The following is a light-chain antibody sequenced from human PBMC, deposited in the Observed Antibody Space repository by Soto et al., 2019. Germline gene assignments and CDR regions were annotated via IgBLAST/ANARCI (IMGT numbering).Light chain of an antibody. J-gene: IGKJ2*01. CDR3: QQYGSSPRYT. CDR2: GAS. V-gene: IGKV3-20*01. CDR1: QSVSSSY. Sequence: EIVLTQSPGTLSLSPGERATLSCRASQSVSSSYLAWYQQKPGQAPRLLIYGASSRATGIPDRFSGSGSGTDVTLTIIRLEPEDFEVYYCQQYGSSPRYTFGQGTKLEIK.